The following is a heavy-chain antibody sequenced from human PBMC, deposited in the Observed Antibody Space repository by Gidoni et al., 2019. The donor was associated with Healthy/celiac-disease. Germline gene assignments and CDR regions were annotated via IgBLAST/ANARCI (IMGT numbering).Heavy chain of an antibody. Sequence: QVQLVESGGGVVQPGRSLRISCAASGVTFSSYAMHWVRQAPGKGLEWVAVISYDGSNKYYADSVKGRFTISRDNSKNTLYLQMNSLRAEDTAVYYCARDPTLWSGLFDYWGQGTLVTVSS. D-gene: IGHD3-3*01. CDR2: ISYDGSNK. CDR1: GVTFSSYA. V-gene: IGHV3-30-3*01. J-gene: IGHJ4*02. CDR3: ARDPTLWSGLFDY.